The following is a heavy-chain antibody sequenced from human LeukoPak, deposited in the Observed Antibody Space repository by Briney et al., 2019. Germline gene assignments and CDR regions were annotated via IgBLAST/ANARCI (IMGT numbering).Heavy chain of an antibody. CDR1: GFTFRKYW. V-gene: IGHV3-74*01. CDR3: ARVTYYSSDYFQY. Sequence: GRSLRLYCPCSGFTFRKYWMHWVRQAPGKEPVWIAHIKNDGSTTRYADSVKGRFTISRDNAKDTLYLQMNSLSAEDTAVYYCARVTYYSSDYFQYWGQGTLVTVSS. D-gene: IGHD3-10*01. J-gene: IGHJ1*01. CDR2: IKNDGSTT.